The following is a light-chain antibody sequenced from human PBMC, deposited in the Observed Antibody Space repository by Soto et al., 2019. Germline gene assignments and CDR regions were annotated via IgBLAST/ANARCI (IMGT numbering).Light chain of an antibody. V-gene: IGKV3-20*01. CDR3: QQYGSSHPMYT. J-gene: IGKJ2*01. CDR2: GAS. Sequence: EIVLTQSPGTLSLSPGERATLSCRASQRVSSSYLAWYQQNSGQAPRLLIYGASSRATPIPDRFSGSGSGTAITITISRLEPEDFAVYYCQQYGSSHPMYTFGQGTKLETK. CDR1: QRVSSSY.